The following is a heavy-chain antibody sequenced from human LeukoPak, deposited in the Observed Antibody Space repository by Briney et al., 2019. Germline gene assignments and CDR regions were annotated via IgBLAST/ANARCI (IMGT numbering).Heavy chain of an antibody. CDR1: GFTFTRYS. V-gene: IGHV3-48*02. Sequence: GGSLRLSCEVSGFTFTRYSMNWVRQPPGRGLEWVSHIRITGANIYYADSVKGRFTISRDNAKNSLYLQMNSLRDEDTAVYSCAREGLPGGFDIWGQGTMVTVSS. CDR3: AREGLPGGFDI. CDR2: IRITGANI. J-gene: IGHJ3*02. D-gene: IGHD2-8*02.